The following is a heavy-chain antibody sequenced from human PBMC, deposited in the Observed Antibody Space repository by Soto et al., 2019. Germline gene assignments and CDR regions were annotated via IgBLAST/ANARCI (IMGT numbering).Heavy chain of an antibody. CDR1: GASISRDH. D-gene: IGHD3-16*01. V-gene: IGHV4-59*08. CDR2: EYSGST. J-gene: IGHJ4*02. Sequence: QVQLQESGPGLVKPSETLSLTCTVSGASISRDHWNWIRQPPGKGLEWIGEYSGSTNYNPSLKSRVTKSGDTSKNRFPLKLGSVTGADPAVYFCAKFTRDGGGRGHWGQGTLVTVSS. CDR3: AKFTRDGGGRGH.